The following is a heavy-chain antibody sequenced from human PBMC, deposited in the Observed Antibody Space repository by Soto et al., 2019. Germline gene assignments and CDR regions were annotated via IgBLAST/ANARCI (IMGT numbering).Heavy chain of an antibody. Sequence: PGWSLRLSCAASGFTFSSYAMSWVRQAPGKGLEWVSAISGSGGSTYYADSVKGRFTISRDNSKNTLYLQMNSLRAEDTAVYYCAKAGDRITMVRGVSDYWGQGTLVTVSS. V-gene: IGHV3-23*01. CDR2: ISGSGGST. CDR1: GFTFSSYA. CDR3: AKAGDRITMVRGVSDY. D-gene: IGHD3-10*01. J-gene: IGHJ4*02.